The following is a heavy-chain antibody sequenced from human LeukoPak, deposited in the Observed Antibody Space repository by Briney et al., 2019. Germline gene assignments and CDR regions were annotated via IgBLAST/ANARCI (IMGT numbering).Heavy chain of an antibody. CDR2: IYSGGST. CDR1: GFTVSSNY. V-gene: IGHV3-53*01. Sequence: GGSLRLSCAASGFTVSSNYMSWVRQAPGKGLEWVSVIYSGGSTYYADSVKGRFTISRDDSKNTVYLQMNSLRAEDTAVYYCARDLIPDYWGQGTLVTVSS. CDR3: ARDLIPDY. J-gene: IGHJ4*02.